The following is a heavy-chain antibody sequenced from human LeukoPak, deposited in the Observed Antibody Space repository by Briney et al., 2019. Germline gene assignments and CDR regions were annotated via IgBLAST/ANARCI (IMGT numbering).Heavy chain of an antibody. Sequence: SETLSLTCTVSGGSISSYYWSWIRQPPGKGLEWIGYIYHSGSTNYNPSLKSRVTISVDTSKNQFSLKLSSVTAADTAVYYCARAGPYYYYGMDVWGQGTTVTVSS. CDR2: IYHSGST. CDR3: ARAGPYYYYGMDV. J-gene: IGHJ6*02. V-gene: IGHV4-59*01. CDR1: GGSISSYY.